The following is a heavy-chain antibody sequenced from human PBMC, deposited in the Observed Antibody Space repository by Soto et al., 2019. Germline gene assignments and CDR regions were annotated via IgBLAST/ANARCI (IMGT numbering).Heavy chain of an antibody. V-gene: IGHV3-23*01. CDR2: ITGNAPNT. J-gene: IGHJ4*02. CDR3: AKAARDCGGDCYSSYFDS. CDR1: RFTFGGYA. D-gene: IGHD2-21*02. Sequence: EVQLSESGGGLVQPGGSLRLSCSASRFTFGGYAMSWVRQAPGKGLEWVSGITGNAPNTVYADSVKGRFTISRDNSKNALYLQLNSLRAEDTAVYFCAKAARDCGGDCYSSYFDSWGQGALVTVSS.